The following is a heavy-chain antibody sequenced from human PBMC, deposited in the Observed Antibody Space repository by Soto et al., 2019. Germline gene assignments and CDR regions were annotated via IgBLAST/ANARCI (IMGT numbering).Heavy chain of an antibody. CDR1: GGSISSGDYY. D-gene: IGHD3-22*01. Sequence: SETLSLTCTVSGGSISSGDYYWSWIRQPPGKGLEWIGYIYYSGSTYYNPSLKSRVTISVDTSKNQFSLKLSSVTAADTAVYYCARGFRLYYYDSSGNDALDIWGQGTMVTVSS. V-gene: IGHV4-30-4*01. J-gene: IGHJ3*02. CDR3: ARGFRLYYYDSSGNDALDI. CDR2: IYYSGST.